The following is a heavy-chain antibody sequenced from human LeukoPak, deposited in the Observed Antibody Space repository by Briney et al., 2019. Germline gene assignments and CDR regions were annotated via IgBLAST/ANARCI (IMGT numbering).Heavy chain of an antibody. V-gene: IGHV1-24*01. Sequence: ASVKVSCKVSGYTLTELSMHRVRQAPGKGLEWMGGFDPEDGETIYAQKFQGRVTMTEDTSTDTAYMELSSLRSEDTAVYYCATHLGYGSEPVRYWGQGTLVTVSS. CDR2: FDPEDGET. D-gene: IGHD3-10*01. J-gene: IGHJ4*02. CDR3: ATHLGYGSEPVRY. CDR1: GYTLTELS.